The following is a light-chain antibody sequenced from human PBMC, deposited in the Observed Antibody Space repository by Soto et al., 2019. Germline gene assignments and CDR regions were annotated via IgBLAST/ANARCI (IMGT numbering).Light chain of an antibody. J-gene: IGKJ1*01. Sequence: EIVLTQSPGILSLSPGQRVTLSCRASQSVSNDFLAWYQQKPGQAPRLLISGASTRATDVPDRCSGSGSGGEFTLPISRLEPEDFAVYYCQQYGSSPPRTFGQGTKVEMK. CDR2: GAS. CDR3: QQYGSSPPRT. CDR1: QSVSNDF. V-gene: IGKV3-20*01.